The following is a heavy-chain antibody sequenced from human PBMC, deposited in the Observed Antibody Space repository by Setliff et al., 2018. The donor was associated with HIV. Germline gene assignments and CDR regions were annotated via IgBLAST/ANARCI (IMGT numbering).Heavy chain of an antibody. J-gene: IGHJ4*02. D-gene: IGHD2-15*01. CDR2: INHRGRT. Sequence: KPSETLSLTCAVSGGSISSSDWWTWVRQPPGRGLEWIGEINHRGRTNYNPSLKSRVTISVDQSENQFSLRLSSVTAADTAVYYCARSSYCSGGSCSTFAYWGQGALVTVSS. V-gene: IGHV4-4*02. CDR1: GGSISSSDW. CDR3: ARSSYCSGGSCSTFAY.